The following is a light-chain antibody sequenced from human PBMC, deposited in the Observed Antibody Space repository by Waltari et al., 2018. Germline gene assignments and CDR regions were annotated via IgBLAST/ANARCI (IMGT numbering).Light chain of an antibody. J-gene: IGLJ2*01. CDR1: ALPKQY. CDR3: QSADSSGTYVV. V-gene: IGLV3-25*03. Sequence: SYELTQPPSVSVSPGQTARISCSGDALPKQYAYWYQQRPGQAPVLLIYKDTERPSGIPERFSGSSSGTTVTLTISGVQAEDEADYYCQSADSSGTYVVFGGGTMLTVL. CDR2: KDT.